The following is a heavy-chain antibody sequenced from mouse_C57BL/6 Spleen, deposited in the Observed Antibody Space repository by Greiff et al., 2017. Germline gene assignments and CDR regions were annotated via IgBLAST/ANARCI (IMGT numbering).Heavy chain of an antibody. D-gene: IGHD4-1*01. CDR1: GFTFSDYG. V-gene: IGHV5-17*01. Sequence: EVKLMASGGGLVKPGGSLKLSCAASGFTFSDYGMHWVRQAPEKGLEWVAYISSGSSTIYYAATVKGRFTISRDNAKNTLFLQMTSLRSEDTAMYYCARENWVGAMDYWGQGTSVTVSS. CDR3: ARENWVGAMDY. CDR2: ISSGSSTI. J-gene: IGHJ4*01.